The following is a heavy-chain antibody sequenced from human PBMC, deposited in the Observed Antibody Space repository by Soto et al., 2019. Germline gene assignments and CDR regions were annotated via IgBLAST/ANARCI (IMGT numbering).Heavy chain of an antibody. CDR2: ISANIGKT. J-gene: IGHJ4*02. Sequence: SVKVSCKASGYTFTSYGISWVRQAHGQGLEWMGWISANIGKTNYAQKLQGRVTITTDTSTSTVYMELSSLRSEDTAVYYCARVTDSNFLYWGQGALVTVSS. CDR3: ARVTDSNFLY. D-gene: IGHD4-4*01. V-gene: IGHV1-18*01. CDR1: GYTFTSYG.